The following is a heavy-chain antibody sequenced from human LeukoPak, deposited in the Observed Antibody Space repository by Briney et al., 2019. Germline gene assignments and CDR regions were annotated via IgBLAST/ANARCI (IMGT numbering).Heavy chain of an antibody. D-gene: IGHD4-17*01. J-gene: IGHJ4*02. V-gene: IGHV3-74*01. CDR3: ARASTTVPNLLDN. CDR1: GFTFSGHW. CDR2: INGDGGST. Sequence: GGSLRLSCAASGFTFSGHWMHWVRQAPGKWLLWVSRINGDGGSTNYADSVKGRFTISRDNAKNTLYLQMNSLRAEDTAVYYCARASTTVPNLLDNWGQGTLVTVSS.